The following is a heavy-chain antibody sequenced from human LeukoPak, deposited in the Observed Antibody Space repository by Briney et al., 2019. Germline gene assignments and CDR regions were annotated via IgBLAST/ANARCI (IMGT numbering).Heavy chain of an antibody. J-gene: IGHJ5*02. Sequence: ASVKVSCKASGYTFTSYGISWVRQAPGQGLEWMGWISAYNGNTNYAQKLQGRVTMTTDTSTSTAYMELRSLRSDDTAVYYCAREAAMVRGVMRQYNWFDPWGQGTLVTVSS. CDR1: GYTFTSYG. V-gene: IGHV1-18*01. CDR3: AREAAMVRGVMRQYNWFDP. D-gene: IGHD3-10*01. CDR2: ISAYNGNT.